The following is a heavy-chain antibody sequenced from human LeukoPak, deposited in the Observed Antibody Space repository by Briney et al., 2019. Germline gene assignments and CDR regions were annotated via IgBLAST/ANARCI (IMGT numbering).Heavy chain of an antibody. CDR2: ISYDGSNK. Sequence: GGSLRLSCAASGFTFSSYGMHWVRQAPGKGLEWVAVISYDGSNKYYADSVKGRFTISRDNSKNTLYLQMNSLRAEDTAVYYCAKAGDYCSSTSCYLYYFDYWGQGTLVTVSS. CDR3: AKAGDYCSSTSCYLYYFDY. J-gene: IGHJ4*02. D-gene: IGHD2-2*01. CDR1: GFTFSSYG. V-gene: IGHV3-30*18.